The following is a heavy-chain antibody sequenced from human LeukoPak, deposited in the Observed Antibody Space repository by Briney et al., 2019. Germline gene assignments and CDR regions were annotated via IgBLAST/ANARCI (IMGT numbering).Heavy chain of an antibody. CDR3: VSPRGFSYGYFDY. D-gene: IGHD5-18*01. CDR1: GGTISSSSAY. CDR2: IYYSKNT. V-gene: IGHV4-39*01. J-gene: IGHJ4*02. Sequence: PSETLSLSCTVSGGTISSSSAYWGWNPQPPGKGLEWIGSIYYSKNTYYNPSLKSRVTISADTSKNQFSLTLGSVRATDTAVYYCVSPRGFSYGYFDYWGQGTLVTVSS.